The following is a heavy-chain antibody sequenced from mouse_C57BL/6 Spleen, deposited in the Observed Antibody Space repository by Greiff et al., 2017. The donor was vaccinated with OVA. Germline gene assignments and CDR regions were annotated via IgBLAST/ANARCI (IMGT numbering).Heavy chain of an antibody. CDR1: GFTFSSYA. CDR3: TRWFQAWFAY. Sequence: EVHLVESGEGLVKPGGSLKLSCAASGFTFSSYAMSWVRQTPEKRLEWVAYISSGGDYIYYADTVKGRFTISRDNARNTLYLQISSLKSEDTAMYYCTRWFQAWFAYWGQGTLVTVSA. CDR2: ISSGGDYI. D-gene: IGHD2-2*01. V-gene: IGHV5-9-1*02. J-gene: IGHJ3*01.